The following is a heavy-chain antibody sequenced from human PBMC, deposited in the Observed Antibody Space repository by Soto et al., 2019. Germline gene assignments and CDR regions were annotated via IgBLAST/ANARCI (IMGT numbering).Heavy chain of an antibody. J-gene: IGHJ5*02. CDR3: AKDPLKQHPPPLRRAENWFDP. Sequence: GGSLRLSCAASGFTFNSYCMHWVRQAPGKGLEWVSAISGSGGSTYYADSVKGRFTISRDNSKNTLYLQMNSLRAEDTAVYYCAKDPLKQHPPPLRRAENWFDPWGQGTLVTVSS. CDR2: ISGSGGST. V-gene: IGHV3-23*01. D-gene: IGHD2-21*01. CDR1: GFTFNSYC.